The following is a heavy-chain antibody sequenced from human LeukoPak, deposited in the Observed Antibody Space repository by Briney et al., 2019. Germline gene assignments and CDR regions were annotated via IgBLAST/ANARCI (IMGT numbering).Heavy chain of an antibody. CDR1: GYTLTELA. J-gene: IGHJ5*02. CDR3: ATGSGYDWMPLENNWFAP. D-gene: IGHD6-25*01. CDR2: FDPDVGET. Sequence: ASVKVSCKVSGYTLTELAIRWVRQAPGQGLEWMGGFDPDVGETIYAQKFQGRVTITADTSTGTAYMDLSSLRSDDTAVYYCATGSGYDWMPLENNWFAPWGQGTLVTVSS. V-gene: IGHV1-24*01.